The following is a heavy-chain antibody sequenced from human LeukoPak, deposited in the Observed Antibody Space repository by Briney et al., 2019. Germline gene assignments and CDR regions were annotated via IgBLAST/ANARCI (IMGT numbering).Heavy chain of an antibody. CDR2: ISKDGSDK. J-gene: IGHJ4*02. CDR1: GFIFSTYG. D-gene: IGHD1-7*01. Sequence: GGSLRLSCVASGFIFSTYGLHWVRQAPGKGLEWVAVISKDGSDKYYPGSVGGRFTISRDNSKNTIYLQMDSLRAEDTAIYYCARDYWWNYDYWGQGTLVTVSS. V-gene: IGHV3-30*19. CDR3: ARDYWWNYDY.